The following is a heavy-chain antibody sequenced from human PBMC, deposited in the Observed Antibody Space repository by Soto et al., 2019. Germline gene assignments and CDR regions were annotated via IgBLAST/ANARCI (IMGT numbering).Heavy chain of an antibody. Sequence: ASVKVSCKASGYTFTSYGISWVRQAPGQGLEWMGWISAYNGNTNYAQKLQGRVTMTTDTSTSTAYMELRSLRSDDTAVYYCARAAGLRYFDWLLLSPFDYWGQGTLVTVS. CDR3: ARAAGLRYFDWLLLSPFDY. CDR1: GYTFTSYG. CDR2: ISAYNGNT. V-gene: IGHV1-18*01. J-gene: IGHJ4*02. D-gene: IGHD3-9*01.